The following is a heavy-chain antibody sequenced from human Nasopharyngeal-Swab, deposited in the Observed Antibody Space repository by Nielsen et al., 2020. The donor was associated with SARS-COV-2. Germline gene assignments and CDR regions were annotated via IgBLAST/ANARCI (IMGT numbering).Heavy chain of an antibody. CDR2: IYYSGST. V-gene: IGHV4-31*03. J-gene: IGHJ6*03. D-gene: IGHD6-13*01. Sequence: SDTLSLICTVSGGSISSGGYYWSWIRQHPGKGLEWIGYIYYSGSTYYNPSLKSRVTISVDTSKNQFSLKLSSVTAADTAVYYCAREGIAAAGTFDYYYYYMDVWGKGTTVTVSS. CDR3: AREGIAAAGTFDYYYYYMDV. CDR1: GGSISSGGYY.